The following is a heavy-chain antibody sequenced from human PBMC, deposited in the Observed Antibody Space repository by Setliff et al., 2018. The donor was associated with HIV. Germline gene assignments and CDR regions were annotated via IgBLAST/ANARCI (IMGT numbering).Heavy chain of an antibody. V-gene: IGHV3-30*01. Sequence: GGSLRLSCAASGFTFSSYAMHWVRQAPGKGLEWVAVISYDGSNKYYADSVKGRFTISRDNSKNTLYLQMNSLRAEYTAVYYCARSVIGYYYYGMDVWGQGTLVTVSS. D-gene: IGHD3-10*01. CDR3: ARSVIGYYYYGMDV. CDR2: ISYDGSNK. J-gene: IGHJ6*02. CDR1: GFTFSSYA.